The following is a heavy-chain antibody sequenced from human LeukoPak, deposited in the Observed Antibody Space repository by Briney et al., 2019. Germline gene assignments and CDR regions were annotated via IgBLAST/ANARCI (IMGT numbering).Heavy chain of an antibody. J-gene: IGHJ4*02. CDR1: GYTFTDYY. Sequence: ASVKVSCKASGYTFTDYYIHWVRQAPGQGLEWMGWINPNSGGTKYAQKFQGRVTMTRDTSISTAYMELSRLRSDDTAVYYCARDGPRGYGSGSYYNLRYYYFDYWGQGTLVTVSS. CDR3: ARDGPRGYGSGSYYNLRYYYFDY. CDR2: INPNSGGT. D-gene: IGHD3-10*01. V-gene: IGHV1-2*02.